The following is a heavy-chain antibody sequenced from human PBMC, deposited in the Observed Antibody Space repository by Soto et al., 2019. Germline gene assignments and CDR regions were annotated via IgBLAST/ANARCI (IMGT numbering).Heavy chain of an antibody. D-gene: IGHD1-7*01. CDR1: GFTFSSYG. V-gene: IGHV3-30*03. Sequence: GGSLRLSCAASGFTFSSYGMHWVRQAPGKGLEWVAVISYDGSNKYYADSVKGRFTISRDNSKNTLYLQMNSLGAEDTAVYYCAGDIHGNTLYYYYYGMDVWGQGTTVTVSS. J-gene: IGHJ6*02. CDR2: ISYDGSNK. CDR3: AGDIHGNTLYYYYYGMDV.